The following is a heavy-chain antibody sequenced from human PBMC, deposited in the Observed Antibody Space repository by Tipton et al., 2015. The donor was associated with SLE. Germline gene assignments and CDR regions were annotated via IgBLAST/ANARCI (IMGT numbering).Heavy chain of an antibody. CDR1: GGSISNYS. Sequence: TLSLTCTVSGGSISNYSWSWIRQPPGKGLEWIGSIYHSGNTYSNPSLKSRVTISVDTSKNQFSLKMSSVTAADTAVYYCARETEDTGWIHSRDYIYYYYYVDVRGQGTTVTVSS. CDR2: IYHSGNT. D-gene: IGHD6-19*01. J-gene: IGHJ6*03. CDR3: ARETEDTGWIHSRDYIYYYYYVDV. V-gene: IGHV4-4*08.